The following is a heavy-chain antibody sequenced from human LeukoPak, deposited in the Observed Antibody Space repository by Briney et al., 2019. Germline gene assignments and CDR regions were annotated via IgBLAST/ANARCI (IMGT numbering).Heavy chain of an antibody. CDR1: GASINRDY. V-gene: IGHV4-59*01. Sequence: SETLSLTCTVSGASINRDYWSWLRQTPGKGLEWIGYIHYTGSTNYNPSLKSRVTISLDTSKNQFSLKLSSVTAADTAVYYCARESNYHDSLGYNWFDPRGKGTLVTVSS. D-gene: IGHD3-22*01. CDR3: ARESNYHDSLGYNWFDP. CDR2: IHYTGST. J-gene: IGHJ5*02.